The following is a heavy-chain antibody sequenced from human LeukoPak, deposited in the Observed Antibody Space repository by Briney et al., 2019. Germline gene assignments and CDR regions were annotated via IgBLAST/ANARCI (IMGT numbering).Heavy chain of an antibody. Sequence: PGGSLRLSCAASGFTFSSYAMSWVRQAPGKGLEWVSAISGSGGSTYYADSVKGRFTISRDNSKNTLYLQMNSLRDEDTAVYYCARGGSYAEAVAGIPYWGQGTLVTVSS. V-gene: IGHV3-23*01. CDR3: ARGGSYAEAVAGIPY. CDR2: ISGSGGST. CDR1: GFTFSSYA. D-gene: IGHD6-19*01. J-gene: IGHJ4*02.